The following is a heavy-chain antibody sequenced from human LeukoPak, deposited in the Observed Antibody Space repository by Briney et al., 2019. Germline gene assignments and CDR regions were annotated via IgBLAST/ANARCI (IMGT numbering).Heavy chain of an antibody. CDR1: GYTFTTFY. V-gene: IGHV1-46*01. Sequence: ASVNVSCKASGYTFTTFYIHWVRQAPGQGLEWMGIINPSDGGTTYAQKFQGRVTMSRDMSTSTVYMGLSSLRAGDTAVYYCARWGNTGTTYHYYYYMYVWGKGTTVTVSS. D-gene: IGHD1-1*01. CDR3: ARWGNTGTTYHYYYYMYV. J-gene: IGHJ6*03. CDR2: INPSDGGT.